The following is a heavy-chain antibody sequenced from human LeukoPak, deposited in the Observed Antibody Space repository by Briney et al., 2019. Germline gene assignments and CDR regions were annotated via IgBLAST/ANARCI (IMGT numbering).Heavy chain of an antibody. V-gene: IGHV3-7*01. CDR3: ARPLGRIAAFNDY. Sequence: GGSLRLSCAASGFTFSSYWVSWVRQAPGKGLEWVANIKQDGSEKYYVDSVKGRFTISRDNAKNSLYLQMNSLRAEDTAVYYCARPLGRIAAFNDYWGQGTLVTVSS. CDR2: IKQDGSEK. J-gene: IGHJ4*02. CDR1: GFTFSSYW. D-gene: IGHD6-13*01.